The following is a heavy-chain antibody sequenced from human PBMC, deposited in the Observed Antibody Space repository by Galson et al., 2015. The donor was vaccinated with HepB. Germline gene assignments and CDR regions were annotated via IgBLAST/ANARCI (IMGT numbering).Heavy chain of an antibody. CDR2: INAGNGNT. D-gene: IGHD3-16*02. V-gene: IGHV1-3*01. J-gene: IGHJ4*02. CDR3: ATGLGGVIVMTFDY. CDR1: GYTFTSYA. Sequence: SVKVSCKASGYTFTSYAMHWVRQAPGQRLEWMGWINAGNGNTKYSQKFQGRVTITRDTSASTAYMELSSLRSEDTAVYYCATGLGGVIVMTFDYWGEGTLVTVSS.